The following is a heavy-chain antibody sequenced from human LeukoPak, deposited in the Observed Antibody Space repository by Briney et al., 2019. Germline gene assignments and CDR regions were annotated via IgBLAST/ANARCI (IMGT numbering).Heavy chain of an antibody. Sequence: PSETLSLTCAVYGGSFSGYYWSWIRQHPGKGLEWIGYIYYSGSTYYNPSLKSRVTISVDTSKNQFSLKLSSVTAADTAVYYCARTPTSSSGPYYFDYWGQGTLVTVSS. CDR1: GGSFSGYY. CDR3: ARTPTSSSGPYYFDY. J-gene: IGHJ4*02. CDR2: IYYSGST. V-gene: IGHV4-34*01. D-gene: IGHD6-19*01.